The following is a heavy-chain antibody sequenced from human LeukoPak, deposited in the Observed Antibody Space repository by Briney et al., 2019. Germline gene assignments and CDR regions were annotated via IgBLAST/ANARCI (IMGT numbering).Heavy chain of an antibody. CDR2: IYYSGST. Sequence: SETLSLTCTVSGGSISSYYWSWIRQPPGKGLEWIGYIYYSGSTNYNPSLKSRVTMSVDTSKNQFSLKLSSVTAADTAVYYCAREAFIYYYDSSGFDYWGQGTLVTVSS. J-gene: IGHJ4*02. CDR1: GGSISSYY. D-gene: IGHD3-22*01. CDR3: AREAFIYYYDSSGFDY. V-gene: IGHV4-59*12.